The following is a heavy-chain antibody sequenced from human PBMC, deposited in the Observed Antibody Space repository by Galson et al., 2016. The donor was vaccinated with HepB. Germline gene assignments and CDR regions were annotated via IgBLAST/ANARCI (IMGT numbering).Heavy chain of an antibody. J-gene: IGHJ4*02. CDR2: INPNSGDT. V-gene: IGHV1-2*06. CDR3: ARNLSFSAYCSGGSCYGY. CDR1: GYTFTDYY. Sequence: SVKVSCKASGYTFTDYYMHWVRQAPGQGPEWMGRINPNSGDTNYAQKFQGTVTMTRDTSINTAYMELSRLRSDDTAVYYCARNLSFSAYCSGGSCYGYWGQGTLVTVSS. D-gene: IGHD2-15*01.